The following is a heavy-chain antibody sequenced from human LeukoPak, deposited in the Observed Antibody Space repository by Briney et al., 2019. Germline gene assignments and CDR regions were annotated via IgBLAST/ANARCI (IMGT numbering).Heavy chain of an antibody. CDR1: GYTFTSYA. J-gene: IGHJ4*02. V-gene: IGHV1-3*01. CDR2: INAGNGNT. Sequence: ASVKVSCKASGYTFTSYAMHWVRQAPGQRLEWMGWINAGNGNTKYSQKFQGRVTITRNTSISTAYMELSSLRSEDTAVYYCARVLRGFGDDYGEAFDYWGQGTLVTVSS. D-gene: IGHD4-17*01. CDR3: ARVLRGFGDDYGEAFDY.